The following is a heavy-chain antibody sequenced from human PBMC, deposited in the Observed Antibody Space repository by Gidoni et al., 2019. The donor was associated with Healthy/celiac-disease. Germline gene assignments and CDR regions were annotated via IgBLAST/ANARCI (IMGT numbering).Heavy chain of an antibody. J-gene: IGHJ6*02. CDR3: ARGGGVGKYYYYYGVDV. D-gene: IGHD2-15*01. CDR2: IWYDGSNK. CDR1: SYG. Sequence: SYGMHWVRQAPGKGLEWVAVIWYDGSNKYYADSVKGRFTISRENYKNTLYLQINSLRADDTAVYYCARGGGVGKYYYYYGVDVWGQGTTVTVSS. V-gene: IGHV3-33*01.